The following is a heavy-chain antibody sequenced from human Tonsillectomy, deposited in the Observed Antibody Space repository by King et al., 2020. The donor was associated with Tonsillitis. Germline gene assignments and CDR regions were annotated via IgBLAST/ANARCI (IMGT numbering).Heavy chain of an antibody. CDR3: ARMCCGGAQNCYYHYHYMDV. J-gene: IGHJ6*03. Sequence: PLQESGPGLVKPSETLSLTCNVSGDSISSSTYLWGWIRQSPGKGLERIGSIYHRGSTYYSPSLKSRATISVDTSKNKFSLKLSSVAAADTAVYYCARMCCGGAQNCYYHYHYMDVWGQGTTVTVYS. CDR2: IYHRGST. CDR1: GDSISSSTYL. V-gene: IGHV4-39*01. D-gene: IGHD2-21*01.